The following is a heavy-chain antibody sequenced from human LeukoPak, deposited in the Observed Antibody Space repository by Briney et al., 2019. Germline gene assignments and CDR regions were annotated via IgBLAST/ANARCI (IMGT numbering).Heavy chain of an antibody. Sequence: GASVKVSCKASGYTFTGYYMHWVRQAPGQGLEWMGWINPNSGGTNYAQKFQGRVTMTRDTSISTAYMELSRLRSDDTAVYYCARVYVVWFGESKYYFDYWGQGTLVTVSS. J-gene: IGHJ4*02. V-gene: IGHV1-2*02. D-gene: IGHD3-10*01. CDR1: GYTFTGYY. CDR2: INPNSGGT. CDR3: ARVYVVWFGESKYYFDY.